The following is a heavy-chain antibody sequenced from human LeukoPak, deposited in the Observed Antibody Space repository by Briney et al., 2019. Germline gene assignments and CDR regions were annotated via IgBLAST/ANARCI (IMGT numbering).Heavy chain of an antibody. CDR1: GFTFDDYA. D-gene: IGHD6-19*01. V-gene: IGHV3-9*01. CDR2: ISWNSGSI. Sequence: GGSLRLSCAASGFTFDDYAMHWVRPAPGKGLEWVSGISWNSGSIGYADSVKGRFTISRDNAKNSLYLQMNSLRAEDTALYYCAKVTSGWYGSFDYWGQGTLVTVSS. J-gene: IGHJ4*02. CDR3: AKVTSGWYGSFDY.